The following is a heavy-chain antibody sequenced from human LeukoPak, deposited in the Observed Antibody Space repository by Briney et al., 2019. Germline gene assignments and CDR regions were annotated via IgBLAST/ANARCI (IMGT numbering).Heavy chain of an antibody. J-gene: IGHJ6*04. Sequence: GASVKVFCKASAYTCTTYYMLWVRQPPGQGLEWMGIINPSGGSTTYAQRLQGKVTMTRDTSTSTVYMELSRLRSEDTAVYYCARDRYYDSSGYPDVWGKGTTVTVSS. CDR2: INPSGGST. D-gene: IGHD3-22*01. CDR1: AYTCTTYY. CDR3: ARDRYYDSSGYPDV. V-gene: IGHV1-46*04.